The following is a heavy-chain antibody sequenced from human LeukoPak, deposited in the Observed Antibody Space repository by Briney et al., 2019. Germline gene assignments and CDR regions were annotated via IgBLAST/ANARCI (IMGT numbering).Heavy chain of an antibody. Sequence: PGGSLRLSCAASGFTFDNYAMHWVRQAPGKGLEWVSLISGNGDTTYHADSVKGRFTISRDNSKSSLYLQMNSLRTEDTALYCCAKSSAAAYNWFDPWGQGTLVTVSS. D-gene: IGHD6-13*01. CDR3: AKSSAAAYNWFDP. CDR2: ISGNGDTT. V-gene: IGHV3-43*02. J-gene: IGHJ5*02. CDR1: GFTFDNYA.